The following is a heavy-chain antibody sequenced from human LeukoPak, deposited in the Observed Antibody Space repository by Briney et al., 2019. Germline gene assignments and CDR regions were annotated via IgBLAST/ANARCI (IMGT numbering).Heavy chain of an antibody. J-gene: IGHJ4*01. Sequence: SQTLSLTCTVSSGSFSGSGYFYNWIRQPPGQGLEWIGYISYSGTTYYNPSLKSRAIVTADMSKSQFSLKLNSVTAADTAVYYCARATTVTTRYFDSWGQGTLVTVTS. CDR3: ARATTVTTRYFDS. D-gene: IGHD4-17*01. CDR2: ISYSGTT. V-gene: IGHV4-31*03. CDR1: SGSFSGSGYF.